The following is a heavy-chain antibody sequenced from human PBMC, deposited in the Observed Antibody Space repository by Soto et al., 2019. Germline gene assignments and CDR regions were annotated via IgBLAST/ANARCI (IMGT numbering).Heavy chain of an antibody. CDR3: ASFPHQYYFDY. J-gene: IGHJ4*02. CDR2: LQSGGST. V-gene: IGHV3-53*01. CDR1: GFTVSSTY. Sequence: GGSLRLSCAASGFTVSSTYMTWVRQAPGKGLEWVSLLQSGGSTYYADSVKGRFTISRDNSKNTLYLQMNSLRAEDTAVYYCASFPHQYYFDYWGQGTLVTVSS.